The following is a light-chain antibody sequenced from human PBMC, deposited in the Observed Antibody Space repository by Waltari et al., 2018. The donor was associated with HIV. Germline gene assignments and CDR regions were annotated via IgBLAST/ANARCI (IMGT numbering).Light chain of an antibody. J-gene: IGLJ3*02. CDR3: AARDDSLNAWV. Sequence: QSVLTQPPSASGTPGRRVTIPCSGNNSNVGSNPVNWYRQVPGTAPKLLLFSNNQRRSGLRSRFSGSKSATSAAMAIRGLKSEDEADYYCAARDDSLNAWVFGGGTKGTVL. CDR1: NSNVGSNP. CDR2: SNN. V-gene: IGLV1-44*01.